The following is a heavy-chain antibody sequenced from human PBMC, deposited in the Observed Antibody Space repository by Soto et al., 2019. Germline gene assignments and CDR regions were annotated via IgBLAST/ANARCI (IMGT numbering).Heavy chain of an antibody. D-gene: IGHD3-22*01. CDR2: INPNSGGT. V-gene: IGHV1-2*04. CDR3: ARGGRSNTYYYDSSGQGGMDV. J-gene: IGHJ6*02. Sequence: ASVTVSCKASGSTFTVYYMHWVLQAPGQGLEWMGWINPNSGGTNYAQKFQGWVTMTRDTSISTAYMELSRLRSDDTAVYYCARGGRSNTYYYDSSGQGGMDVWGQGTTVTVSS. CDR1: GSTFTVYY.